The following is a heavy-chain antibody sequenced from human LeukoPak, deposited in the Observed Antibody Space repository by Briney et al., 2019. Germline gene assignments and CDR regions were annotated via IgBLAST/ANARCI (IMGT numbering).Heavy chain of an antibody. CDR1: GFTFSSYS. J-gene: IGHJ5*02. V-gene: IGHV3-21*01. CDR2: ISSSSSYI. CDR3: ARASQLELRRVSWFDP. Sequence: GGSLRLSCAASGFTFSSYSMNWVRQAPGKGLEWVSSISSSSSYIYYADSVKGRFTISRDNAKNSLYLQMNSLRAEDTAVYYCARASQLELRRVSWFDPWGQGTLVTVSS. D-gene: IGHD1-7*01.